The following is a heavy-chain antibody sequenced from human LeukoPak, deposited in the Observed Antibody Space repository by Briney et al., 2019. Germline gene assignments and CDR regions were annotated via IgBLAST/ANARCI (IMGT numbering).Heavy chain of an antibody. CDR1: GFTFSRYA. D-gene: IGHD3-22*01. V-gene: IGHV3-23*01. Sequence: SGGSLRLSCAASGFTFSRYAMSWVRQAPGKGLEWVSTISGSGVTTYYADSVKGRFTISRDNSKNTMYLQMNSLRAEDTALYYCAKDRPYDYDSSGFMAFDIWGQGTMVTVS. CDR2: ISGSGVTT. J-gene: IGHJ3*02. CDR3: AKDRPYDYDSSGFMAFDI.